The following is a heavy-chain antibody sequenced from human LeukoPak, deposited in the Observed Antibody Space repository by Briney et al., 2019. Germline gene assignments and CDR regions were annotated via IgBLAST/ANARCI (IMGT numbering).Heavy chain of an antibody. V-gene: IGHV3-23*01. Sequence: GGSLRLSCAASGFTFRSYAMSWVRQAPGKGLEWVSAIDWSGGSTYSADSVKGRFTISRDNSKNTLYLQMNSLRAEDTAVYYCAKDSGGGIVVVPAAISYYYGMDVWGQGTTVTVSS. D-gene: IGHD2-2*01. CDR2: IDWSGGST. CDR1: GFTFRSYA. J-gene: IGHJ6*02. CDR3: AKDSGGGIVVVPAAISYYYGMDV.